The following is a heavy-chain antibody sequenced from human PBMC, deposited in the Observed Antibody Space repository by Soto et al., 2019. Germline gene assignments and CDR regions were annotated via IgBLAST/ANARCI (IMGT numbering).Heavy chain of an antibody. Sequence: QVQLVQSGAEVKKPGSSVKVSCKASGGTFSSYAISWVRQAPGQGLEWMGGIIPIFGTANYAQKFQGRVTITADESTSTAYMELSSLRSEDTAVYYCVRDGVAAAGTGYYYYGMDVWGQGTTVTVSS. CDR3: VRDGVAAAGTGYYYYGMDV. CDR2: IIPIFGTA. D-gene: IGHD6-13*01. V-gene: IGHV1-69*12. J-gene: IGHJ6*02. CDR1: GGTFSSYA.